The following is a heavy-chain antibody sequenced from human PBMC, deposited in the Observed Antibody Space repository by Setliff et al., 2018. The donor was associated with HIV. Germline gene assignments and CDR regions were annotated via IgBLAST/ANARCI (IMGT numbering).Heavy chain of an antibody. CDR1: GVTSGDYY. J-gene: IGHJ6*03. D-gene: IGHD2-8*01. CDR2: IYSSGTK. V-gene: IGHV4-31*03. CDR3: ARGLVRMAPNMDV. Sequence: SETLSLTCTFSGVTSGDYYWTWIRQHPVKGLEWIGYIYSSGTKYYNPSLKSRLAISLDTSKNQFSLNLKSVTAADAAVYYCARGLVRMAPNMDVWGKGTTVTVSS.